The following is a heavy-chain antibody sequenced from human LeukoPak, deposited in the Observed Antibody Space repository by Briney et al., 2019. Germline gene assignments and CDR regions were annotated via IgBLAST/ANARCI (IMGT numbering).Heavy chain of an antibody. J-gene: IGHJ4*02. CDR3: ARLGGNWNSPGRDY. CDR2: ISYTGTT. D-gene: IGHD3-10*01. Sequence: KASETLLQTCSVSGGSINGYSWTWIRQTPGMRFERVGHISYTGTTNYNASLTSRVAIPVDTSKNQFSVKLTSVTAADTGMYFCARLGGNWNSPGRDYWGKGTLVTVSS. CDR1: GGSINGYS. V-gene: IGHV4-59*08.